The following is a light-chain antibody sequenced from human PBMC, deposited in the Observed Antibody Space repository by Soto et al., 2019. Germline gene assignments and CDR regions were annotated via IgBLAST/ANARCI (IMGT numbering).Light chain of an antibody. J-gene: IGKJ2*01. Sequence: DIQMTQSPSSLSASVGDRVTITCQASQDISNYVNWYQQKPAKAPKLLIYDASNLETGVPSRFSGSGSGTDFTFTISSLQPEDIGTYYCQQNDNLPPTVGQGTKLEIK. CDR1: QDISNY. CDR2: DAS. V-gene: IGKV1-33*01. CDR3: QQNDNLPPT.